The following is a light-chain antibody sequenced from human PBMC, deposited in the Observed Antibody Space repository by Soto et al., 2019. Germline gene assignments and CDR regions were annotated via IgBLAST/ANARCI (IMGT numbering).Light chain of an antibody. V-gene: IGKV1-39*01. CDR3: QQSYRLPLT. Sequence: DLQMTQSPSSLSAFVGDRVTITCHASQRISAFLNWYHQKPGKAPKLLIYSASYLQSGVPSNFSGSGSGTDFTLSIVTLQPEDSGTYFCQQSYRLPLTFGGGTKV. CDR2: SAS. CDR1: QRISAF. J-gene: IGKJ4*01.